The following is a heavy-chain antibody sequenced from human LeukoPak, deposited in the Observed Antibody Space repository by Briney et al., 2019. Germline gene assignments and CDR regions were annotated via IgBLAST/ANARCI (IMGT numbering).Heavy chain of an antibody. CDR2: INYQSARF. D-gene: IGHD6-6*01. CDR3: VKDAGIAARPWYFDS. CDR1: GFTFDDYG. V-gene: IGHV3-9*01. J-gene: IGHJ4*02. Sequence: GGSLRLSCAASGFTFDDYGLHWVWQVPGKGLEWVSGINYQSARFDADSVKGRFTISRDNAKNLLYLLMDSLRPEDSALYYCVKDAGIAARPWYFDSWGQGTQVIVSS.